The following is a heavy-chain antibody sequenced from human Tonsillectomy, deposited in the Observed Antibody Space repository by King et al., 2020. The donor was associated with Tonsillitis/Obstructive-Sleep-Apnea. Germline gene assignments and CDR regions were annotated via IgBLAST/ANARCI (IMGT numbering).Heavy chain of an antibody. J-gene: IGHJ6*03. Sequence: VQLQQWGAGLLKPSETLSLTCAVYGGSFSGYYWSWIRQPPGKGLEWIGEINHSGSTNYNPSPKSRVTISVDTSKNQFSLKLSSVTAADTAVYYCARLMVAYYYYYMDVWGKGTTVTVSS. D-gene: IGHD2-15*01. CDR3: ARLMVAYYYYYMDV. CDR2: INHSGST. CDR1: GGSFSGYY. V-gene: IGHV4-34*01.